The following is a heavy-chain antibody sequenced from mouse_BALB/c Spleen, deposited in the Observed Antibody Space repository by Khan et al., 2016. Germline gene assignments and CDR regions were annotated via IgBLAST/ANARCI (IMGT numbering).Heavy chain of an antibody. Sequence: QIQLVQSGPELKKPGETVRISCKASGYTFTNYGMNWVKQAPGKGLKWMGWINTYTGEPTYADDFKGRFAFSLETSASTAYLQINNLKNEDTATYFGARPDYGGSRGFAYWGQGTLVIVSA. V-gene: IGHV9-3-1*01. CDR2: INTYTGEP. CDR3: ARPDYGGSRGFAY. J-gene: IGHJ3*01. CDR1: GYTFTNYG. D-gene: IGHD1-1*01.